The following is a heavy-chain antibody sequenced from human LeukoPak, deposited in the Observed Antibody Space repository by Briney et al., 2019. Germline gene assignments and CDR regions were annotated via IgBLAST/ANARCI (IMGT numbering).Heavy chain of an antibody. D-gene: IGHD6-13*01. CDR2: ISYDGSNK. CDR3: ARESWYPGLAY. J-gene: IGHJ4*02. Sequence: GGSLRLSCAASGFTFSSYAMHWVRQAPGKGLEWVAVISYDGSNKYYADSVKGRFTISRDNSKNTLYLQMNSLRAEDTAVYYCARESWYPGLAYWGQGTLVTVSS. CDR1: GFTFSSYA. V-gene: IGHV3-30-3*01.